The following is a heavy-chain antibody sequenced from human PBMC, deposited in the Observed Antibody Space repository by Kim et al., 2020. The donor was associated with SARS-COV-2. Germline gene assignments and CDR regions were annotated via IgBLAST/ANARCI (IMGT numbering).Heavy chain of an antibody. D-gene: IGHD2-2*01. CDR3: VKPSGVGYCGSTTCYPFDY. Sequence: GGSLRLSCVGSGFTFSSYVMTWVRQAPGKGLEWVSSIEGRDVDTYYRDSVKGRFIISRDNSKNTLYLHLTRLTVEDTAVYYCVKPSGVGYCGSTTCYPFDYWGQGALVTVSS. CDR2: IEGRDVDT. CDR1: GFTFSSYV. V-gene: IGHV3-23*01. J-gene: IGHJ4*02.